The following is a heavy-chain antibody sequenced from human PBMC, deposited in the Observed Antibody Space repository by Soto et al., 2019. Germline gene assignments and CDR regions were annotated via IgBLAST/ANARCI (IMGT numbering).Heavy chain of an antibody. V-gene: IGHV4-59*01. D-gene: IGHD2-15*01. CDR2: IYHSGTA. Sequence: QVQLQESGPGLVQPSETLSLTCTVSDGSISTYFWTWIRQPPGKGLEWIGHIYHSGTADYNPSPKSRVAMSVDTSKNQFCLNLTSVTAADTATYYCAGGKYCSGGSCERFDPWGQGALVTVSS. CDR3: AGGKYCSGGSCERFDP. J-gene: IGHJ5*02. CDR1: DGSISTYF.